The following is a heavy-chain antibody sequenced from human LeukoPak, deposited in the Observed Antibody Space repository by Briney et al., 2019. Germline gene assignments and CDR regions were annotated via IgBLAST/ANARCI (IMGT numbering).Heavy chain of an antibody. V-gene: IGHV1-18*01. D-gene: IGHD2-21*01. CDR3: ARMGTSGEMKY. CDR2: ISAYNGNT. CDR1: GYTFTSYA. J-gene: IGHJ4*02. Sequence: ASVKVSCKASGYTFTSYAMNWVRQAPGQGLEWMGWISAYNGNTNYAQKLQGRGTMTTDTSTSTAYMELRSLRSDDTAVYYCARMGTSGEMKYWGQGTLVTASS.